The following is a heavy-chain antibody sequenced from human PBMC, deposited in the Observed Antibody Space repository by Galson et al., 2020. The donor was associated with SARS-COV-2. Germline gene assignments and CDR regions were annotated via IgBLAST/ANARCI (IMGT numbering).Heavy chain of an antibody. J-gene: IGHJ4*02. V-gene: IGHV3-23*01. CDR2: ISGSSGGT. CDR1: GFTFRNYA. Sequence: GESLKISCAASGFTFRNYAMTWVRQAPGKGLEWVSVISGSSGGTYYADSVKGRFTISRDNSKNTLYLQMNRLRAADTAVYYCAKEDDTSGYFWGGLTYWGQGALVTVSS. CDR3: AKEDDTSGYFWGGLTY. D-gene: IGHD3-22*01.